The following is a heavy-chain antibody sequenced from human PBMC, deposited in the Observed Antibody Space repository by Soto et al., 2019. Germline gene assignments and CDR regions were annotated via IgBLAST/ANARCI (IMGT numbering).Heavy chain of an antibody. Sequence: QVQLVESGGGVVQPGRSLRLSCAASGFNFRTYGIHWVRQAPGKGLEWVALISKDGSHSYYAHSVKGRFTTSRDNSQNKAFLQVNSLRAEETAVYFCARGTDYADLGNAEYFHPWGQGTLVTVSS. D-gene: IGHD4-17*01. J-gene: IGHJ1*01. CDR3: ARGTDYADLGNAEYFHP. V-gene: IGHV3-30*03. CDR2: ISKDGSHS. CDR1: GFNFRTYG.